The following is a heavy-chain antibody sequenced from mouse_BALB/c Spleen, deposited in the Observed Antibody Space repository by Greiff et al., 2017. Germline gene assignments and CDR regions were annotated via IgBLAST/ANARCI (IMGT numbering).Heavy chain of an antibody. D-gene: IGHD2-10*02. CDR2: ISDGGSYT. Sequence: EVQLMESGGGLVKPGGSLKLSCAASGFTFSDYYMYWVRQTPEKRLEWVATISDGGSYTYYPDSVKGRFTISRDNAKNNLYLQMSSLKSEDTAMYYCAREGYGKGMDYWGQGTSVTVSS. V-gene: IGHV5-4*02. CDR1: GFTFSDYY. J-gene: IGHJ4*01. CDR3: AREGYGKGMDY.